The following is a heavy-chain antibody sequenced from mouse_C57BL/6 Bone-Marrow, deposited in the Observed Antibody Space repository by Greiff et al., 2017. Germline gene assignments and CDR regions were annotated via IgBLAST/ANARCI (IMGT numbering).Heavy chain of an antibody. Sequence: VQLQQPGAELVKPGASVKLSCKASGYTFTSYWMHWVKQRPGQGLEWIGMIHPNSGSTNYNEKFKSKATLTVDKSSSTAYMQLSRLASEDSAVYYCARERIITTVVAPFDYWGQGTTLTVSS. CDR3: ARERIITTVVAPFDY. D-gene: IGHD1-1*01. J-gene: IGHJ2*01. V-gene: IGHV1-64*01. CDR2: IHPNSGST. CDR1: GYTFTSYW.